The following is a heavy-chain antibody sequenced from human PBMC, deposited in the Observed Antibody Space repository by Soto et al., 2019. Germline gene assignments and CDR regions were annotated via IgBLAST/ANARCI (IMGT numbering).Heavy chain of an antibody. D-gene: IGHD6-6*01. J-gene: IGHJ4*01. V-gene: IGHV3-30-3*01. CDR2: MSKGGSS. Sequence: HPGGSLRLSCAASGFTLSSYTMHWVRQAPGKGLEWVAVMSKGGSSNYADSVKGRFTISRDISKNTLYLQVNSLRAEDTAVYYCAREVDYSSAYGISSSFDYWGHGTLVTVSS. CDR3: AREVDYSSAYGISSSFDY. CDR1: GFTLSSYT.